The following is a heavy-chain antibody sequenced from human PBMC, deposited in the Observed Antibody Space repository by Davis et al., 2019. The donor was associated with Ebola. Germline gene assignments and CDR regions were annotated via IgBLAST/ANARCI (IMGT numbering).Heavy chain of an antibody. CDR3: ARETTVTLIDY. D-gene: IGHD4-17*01. CDR2: IYYSGST. J-gene: IGHJ4*02. V-gene: IGHV4-59*01. Sequence: MPSETLSLTCTVSGGSISSYYWSWIRQPPGKGLEWIGYIYYSGSTNYNPSLKSRVTISVDTSKNQFSLKLSSATAADTAVYYCARETTVTLIDYWGQGTLVTVSS. CDR1: GGSISSYY.